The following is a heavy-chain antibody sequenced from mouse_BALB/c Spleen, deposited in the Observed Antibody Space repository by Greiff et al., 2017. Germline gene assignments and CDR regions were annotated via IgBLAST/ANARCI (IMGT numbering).Heavy chain of an antibody. V-gene: IGHV1-4*01. CDR3: ARMETVDYYAMDY. CDR1: GYTFTSYT. CDR2: INPSSGYT. Sequence: QVQLQQSGAELARPGASVKMSCKASGYTFTSYTMHWVKQRPGQGLEWIGYINPSSGYTNYNQKFKDKATLTADKSSSTAYMQLSSLTSEDSAVYYCARMETVDYYAMDYWGQGTSVTVSS. J-gene: IGHJ4*01.